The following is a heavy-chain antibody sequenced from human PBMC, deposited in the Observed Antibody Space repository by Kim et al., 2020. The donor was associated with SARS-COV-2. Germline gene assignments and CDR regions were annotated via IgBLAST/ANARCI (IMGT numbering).Heavy chain of an antibody. V-gene: IGHV1-18*01. CDR3: ARETGNWYFDL. D-gene: IGHD1-1*01. J-gene: IGHJ2*01. CDR2: T. Sequence: TNYEQKLQGRVTMTTDTSTRTTYMELRSLRSDDTAVYYCARETGNWYFDLWGRGTLVTVSS.